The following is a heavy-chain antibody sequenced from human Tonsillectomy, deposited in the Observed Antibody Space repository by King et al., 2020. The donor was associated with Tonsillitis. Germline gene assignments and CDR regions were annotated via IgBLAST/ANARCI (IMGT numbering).Heavy chain of an antibody. CDR3: ARDWGFGDSYYSYGMDV. V-gene: IGHV1-18*04. CDR1: GYTFTSYG. D-gene: IGHD3-10*01. CDR2: ISGFNGNT. Sequence: QLVQSGAEVKKPGASLKVSCKTSGYTFTSYGISWVRQAPGQGLEWMGWISGFNGNTYSVQRLQGRVTMTTDTSTSTAYMELRSLRSDDTAVYYCARDWGFGDSYYSYGMDVWGQGTTVTVSS. J-gene: IGHJ6*02.